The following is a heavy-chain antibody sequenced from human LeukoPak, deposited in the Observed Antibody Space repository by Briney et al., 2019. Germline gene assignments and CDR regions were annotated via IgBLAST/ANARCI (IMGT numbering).Heavy chain of an antibody. CDR3: AKDHITMVRVNWFDP. CDR1: GFTFSSYG. J-gene: IGHJ5*02. D-gene: IGHD3-10*01. CDR2: ISYDGSNK. V-gene: IGHV3-30*18. Sequence: PGRSLRLSCAASGFTFSSYGMHWVRQAPGKGLEWVAVISYDGSNKYYADSVKGRFTISRDNSKNTLYLQMNSLRAEDTAVYYCAKDHITMVRVNWFDPWGQGTLVTASS.